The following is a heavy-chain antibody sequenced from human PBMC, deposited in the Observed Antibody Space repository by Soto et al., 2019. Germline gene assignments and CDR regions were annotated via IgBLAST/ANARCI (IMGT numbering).Heavy chain of an antibody. V-gene: IGHV4-39*01. CDR2: MLYGGST. J-gene: IGHJ4*02. Sequence: QLQLQESGPGLVKPSETLSLTCTVSGDSISTNNHFWGWIRQPPGKGLEWIGSMLYGGSTHYNPSLKSRVTISVDTSKNQLSLKLSSVTAADTAVYYCARHQGPTGPNYWGQGTLVTVSS. CDR3: ARHQGPTGPNY. CDR1: GDSISTNNHF.